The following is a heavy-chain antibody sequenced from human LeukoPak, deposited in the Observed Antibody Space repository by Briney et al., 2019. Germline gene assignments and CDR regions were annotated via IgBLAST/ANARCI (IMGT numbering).Heavy chain of an antibody. J-gene: IGHJ3*02. D-gene: IGHD3-10*01. CDR2: IKQGGSEK. CDR3: ANDDNGPPYYYGSGSYHGAFDI. Sequence: GGSLRLSCAASGFTFSSYWMSWVRQAPGKGLEWVANIKQGGSEKYYVDSVKGRFTISRDNAKNSLYLQMNSLRAEDTAVYYCANDDNGPPYYYGSGSYHGAFDIWGQGTMVTVSS. CDR1: GFTFSSYW. V-gene: IGHV3-7*01.